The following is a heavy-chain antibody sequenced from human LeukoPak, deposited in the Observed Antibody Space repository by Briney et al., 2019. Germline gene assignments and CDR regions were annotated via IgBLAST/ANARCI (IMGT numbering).Heavy chain of an antibody. Sequence: SVTLSLTCTVSGGSISSYYWSWIRQPAGKGLEWIGRIYTSGSTNYNPSLKSRVTMSVDTSKNQFSLKLSSVTAADTAVYYCARVGTLQEYYYYMDVWGKGTTVTVSS. CDR2: IYTSGST. V-gene: IGHV4-4*07. J-gene: IGHJ6*03. CDR1: GGSISSYY. D-gene: IGHD3-10*01. CDR3: ARVGTLQEYYYYMDV.